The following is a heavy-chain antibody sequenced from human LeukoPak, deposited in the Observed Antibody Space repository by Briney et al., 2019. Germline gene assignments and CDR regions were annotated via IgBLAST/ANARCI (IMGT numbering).Heavy chain of an antibody. CDR3: ARGYDSNLDYYYYMDV. CDR1: GFTFTNFA. Sequence: GGSLRLSCTASGFTFTNFAMHWVRQAPGKGLEWVAVISPDGSGKNYVDSVEGRFTISRDNSKNTLYVQMNSLRAEDTAVYFCARGYDSNLDYYYYMDVWGKGTTVTVSS. CDR2: ISPDGSGK. V-gene: IGHV3-30*03. D-gene: IGHD3-16*01. J-gene: IGHJ6*03.